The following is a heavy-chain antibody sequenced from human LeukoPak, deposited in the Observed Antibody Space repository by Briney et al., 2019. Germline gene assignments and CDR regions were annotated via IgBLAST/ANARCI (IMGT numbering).Heavy chain of an antibody. J-gene: IGHJ4*02. D-gene: IGHD5-24*01. V-gene: IGHV3-30*02. Sequence: PGRSLRLSCAASGSTFSSYGMHWVRQAPGKGLEWVAFIRYDGSNKYYADSVKGRFTISRDNSKNTLYLQMNSLRAEDTAVYYCAKDWRRWLHPEGYYFDYWGQGTLVTVSS. CDR1: GSTFSSYG. CDR2: IRYDGSNK. CDR3: AKDWRRWLHPEGYYFDY.